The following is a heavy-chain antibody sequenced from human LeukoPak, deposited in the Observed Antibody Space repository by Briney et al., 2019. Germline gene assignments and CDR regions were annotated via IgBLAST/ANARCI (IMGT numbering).Heavy chain of an antibody. Sequence: PSETLSLTCTVSGGSISSSNYYWGWIRQPPGKGLEWIGTIYYSGSTYYNPSLKSRVTISVDTSRNQFSLKLSSVTAADTAVYYYARLNGNYYRFDYWGQGILVTVSS. J-gene: IGHJ4*02. V-gene: IGHV4-39*01. D-gene: IGHD1-26*01. CDR2: IYYSGST. CDR3: ARLNGNYYRFDY. CDR1: GGSISSSNYY.